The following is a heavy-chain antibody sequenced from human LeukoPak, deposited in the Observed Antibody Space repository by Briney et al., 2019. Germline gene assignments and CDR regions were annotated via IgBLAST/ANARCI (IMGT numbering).Heavy chain of an antibody. CDR3: VKDSKRWKTYYYESGSHYFDY. D-gene: IGHD3-10*01. J-gene: IGHJ4*02. Sequence: PGGSLRLSCAVSGLIFSSYGMHWVRQAPGKGLEWVAFIRYDGSNKYYADSVKGRFTISRDNSKNTLYLQMNSLRAEDRAVYYCVKDSKRWKTYYYESGSHYFDYWGQGTLVTVSS. CDR1: GLIFSSYG. CDR2: IRYDGSNK. V-gene: IGHV3-30*02.